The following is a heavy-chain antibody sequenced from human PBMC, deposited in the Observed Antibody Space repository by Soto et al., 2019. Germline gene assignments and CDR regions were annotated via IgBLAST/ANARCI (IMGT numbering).Heavy chain of an antibody. D-gene: IGHD1-26*01. CDR1: GFTCSGYW. V-gene: IGHV3-7*03. Sequence: EVQLLESGGGVVQPGGSLRLSCTASGFTCSGYWMSWVRQAPGKGLEWVADIKQDGSKLYYVDSVKGRFTISRDNAKNSLYLQMNRLRTEDTGIYYCASLWDNVYWGQGTPVSFS. J-gene: IGHJ4*02. CDR2: IKQDGSKL. CDR3: ASLWDNVY.